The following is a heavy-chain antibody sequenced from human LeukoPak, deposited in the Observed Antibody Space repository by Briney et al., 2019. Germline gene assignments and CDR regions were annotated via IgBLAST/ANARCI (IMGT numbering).Heavy chain of an antibody. J-gene: IGHJ4*02. CDR3: ARIHWIGGDFGSVDY. V-gene: IGHV1-18*01. Sequence: GAAVKVSRKASGYTFTIYGISWVRQPPGQGLEWMGWIIPNSGNTNYEQKVQGRVTMTTDTATSTANMELRSLTSDDTAVYYCARIHWIGGDFGSVDYWGGGSLVAVSS. CDR1: GYTFTIYG. CDR2: IIPNSGNT. D-gene: IGHD2-21*02.